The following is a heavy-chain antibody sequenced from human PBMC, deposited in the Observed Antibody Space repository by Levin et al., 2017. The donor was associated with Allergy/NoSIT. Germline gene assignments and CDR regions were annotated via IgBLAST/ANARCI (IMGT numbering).Heavy chain of an antibody. J-gene: IGHJ4*02. CDR1: GFTFDDYA. D-gene: IGHD3-22*01. CDR2: ISWNSGSI. CDR3: AKEVPYDSSGYYYVGYFDY. Sequence: SCAASGFTFDDYAMHWVRQAPGKGLEWVSGISWNSGSIGYADSVKGRFTISRDNAKNSLYLQMNSLRAEDTALYYCAKEVPYDSSGYYYVGYFDYWGQGTLVTVSS. V-gene: IGHV3-9*01.